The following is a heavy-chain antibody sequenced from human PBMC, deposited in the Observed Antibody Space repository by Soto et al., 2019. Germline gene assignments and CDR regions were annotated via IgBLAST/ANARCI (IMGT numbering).Heavy chain of an antibody. CDR1: GFTFRSYA. Sequence: GSLILACTASGFTFRSYAMSWVRQAPGKGLEWVSIIGGSGDSTYYADSVKGRFTISRDSSKNTLYLQMKSLTAEDTAVYYCAKVPQVSNYGNSGYPDYWGQGTPVTVYS. J-gene: IGHJ4*02. CDR2: IGGSGDST. CDR3: AKVPQVSNYGNSGYPDY. V-gene: IGHV3-23*01. D-gene: IGHD3-22*01.